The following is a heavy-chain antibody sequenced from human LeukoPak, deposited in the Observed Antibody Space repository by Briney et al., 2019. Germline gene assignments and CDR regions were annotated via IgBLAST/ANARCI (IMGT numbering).Heavy chain of an antibody. J-gene: IGHJ4*02. CDR1: GFTFSSYG. CDR2: ISSSSNTI. CDR3: ARDRSSGYSYTFDY. D-gene: IGHD5-18*01. V-gene: IGHV3-48*01. Sequence: GGSLRLSCAASGFTFSSYGMNWVRQAPGKGLEWVSYISSSSNTIYYADSVKGRFTISRDNAKNSLYLQMNSLRAEDTAVYYCARDRSSGYSYTFDYWGQGTLVTVSS.